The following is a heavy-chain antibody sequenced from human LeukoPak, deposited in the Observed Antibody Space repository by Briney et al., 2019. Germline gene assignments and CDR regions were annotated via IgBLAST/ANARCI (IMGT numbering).Heavy chain of an antibody. Sequence: PSETLSLTCTVSGVSISSSSYYWGWIRQPPGKGLEWIGSIYYSGSTYYNPSLKSRVTISVDTSKNQSSLKLSSVTAADTAVYYCARHPPHYYYGMDVWGQGTTVTVSS. CDR2: IYYSGST. V-gene: IGHV4-39*01. CDR1: GVSISSSSYY. J-gene: IGHJ6*02. CDR3: ARHPPHYYYGMDV.